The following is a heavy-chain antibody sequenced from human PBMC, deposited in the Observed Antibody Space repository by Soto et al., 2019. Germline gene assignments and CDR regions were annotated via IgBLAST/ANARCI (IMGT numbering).Heavy chain of an antibody. Sequence: QVQLVESGGGVVQPGRSLRLSCAASGFTFSSYAMHWVRQAPGKGLEWVAVISYDGSNKYYVDSVKGRFTISRDNSKNTLYLQMNSLRAEDTAVYYCAREMEQLVSDYYYGMDVWGQGTTVTVSS. V-gene: IGHV3-30-3*01. CDR2: ISYDGSNK. J-gene: IGHJ6*02. CDR3: AREMEQLVSDYYYGMDV. CDR1: GFTFSSYA. D-gene: IGHD6-6*01.